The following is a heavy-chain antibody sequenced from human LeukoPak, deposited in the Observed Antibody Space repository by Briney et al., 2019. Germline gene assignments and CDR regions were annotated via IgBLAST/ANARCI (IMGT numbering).Heavy chain of an antibody. V-gene: IGHV6-1*01. J-gene: IGHJ3*02. CDR2: TYYRSKWYN. Sequence: SQTLSLTCAISGDSVSSNSAVWSWIRQSPSRGLEWLGRTYYRSKWYNDYAVSVQSRITINPDTSKNQFSLQLNSVTPEDTAVYYCAREWELRGGKAFDIWGQGTMVTVSS. CDR3: AREWELRGGKAFDI. D-gene: IGHD1-26*01. CDR1: GDSVSSNSAV.